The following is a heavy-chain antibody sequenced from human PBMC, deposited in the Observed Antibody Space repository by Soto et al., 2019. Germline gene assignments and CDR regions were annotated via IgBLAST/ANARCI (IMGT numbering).Heavy chain of an antibody. D-gene: IGHD6-19*01. V-gene: IGHV2-5*02. Sequence: QITLKESGPTLVKPTQTLTLTCTFSGFSLSTSGVGVGWIRQPPGKALEWLALIYWDDDKRYSPSLKSRLTITKDTSKNQVVLTMTNMDPVDTATNYCAHRYSSGWYNEEFWLDPWGQGTLVTVSS. CDR3: AHRYSSGWYNEEFWLDP. CDR2: IYWDDDK. J-gene: IGHJ5*02. CDR1: GFSLSTSGVG.